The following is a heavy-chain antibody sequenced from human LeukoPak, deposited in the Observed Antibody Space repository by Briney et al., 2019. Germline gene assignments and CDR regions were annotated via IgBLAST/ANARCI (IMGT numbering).Heavy chain of an antibody. CDR3: ARRRLYYYGSGSSHAFDI. Sequence: SETMSLTCTVSGYSINSGYYWGWIRQPPGKGLEWIGSIYHSGSTYYNPSLKSRVTISVDTSKNQFSLKLSSVTAADTAVYYCARRRLYYYGSGSSHAFDIWGQGTMVTVSS. CDR2: IYHSGST. D-gene: IGHD3-10*01. J-gene: IGHJ3*02. V-gene: IGHV4-38-2*02. CDR1: GYSINSGYY.